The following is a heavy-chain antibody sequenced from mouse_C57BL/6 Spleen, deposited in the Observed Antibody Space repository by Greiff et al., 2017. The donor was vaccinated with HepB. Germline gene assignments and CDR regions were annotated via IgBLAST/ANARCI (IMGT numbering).Heavy chain of an antibody. Sequence: QVQLQQPGAELVRPGSSVKLSCKASGYTFTSYWMHWVKQRPIQGLEWIGNIDPSDSETHYNQKFKDKATLTVDKSSSTAYMQLSSLTSEDSAVYYCARRGWDGYYWFAYWGQGTLVTVSA. CDR2: IDPSDSET. J-gene: IGHJ3*01. CDR1: GYTFTSYW. CDR3: ARRGWDGYYWFAY. V-gene: IGHV1-52*01. D-gene: IGHD2-3*01.